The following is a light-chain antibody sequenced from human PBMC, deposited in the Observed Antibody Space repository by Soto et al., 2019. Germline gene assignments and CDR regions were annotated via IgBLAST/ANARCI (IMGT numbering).Light chain of an antibody. CDR3: QQYDNLPLT. Sequence: DLQVTQSPSSLAAPAGDRLTITCRAIQDISNYLNWYEQKAGQAPKILIYDASNLETGVPSRFSGSGSGTDFTFTISSLQPEDIATYYCQQYDNLPLTFGGGTKVDIK. CDR1: QDISNY. CDR2: DAS. V-gene: IGKV1-33*01. J-gene: IGKJ4*01.